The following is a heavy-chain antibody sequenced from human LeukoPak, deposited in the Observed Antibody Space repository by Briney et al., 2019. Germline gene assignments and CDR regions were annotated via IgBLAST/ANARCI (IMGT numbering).Heavy chain of an antibody. J-gene: IGHJ4*02. D-gene: IGHD3-16*01. V-gene: IGHV3-74*01. CDR3: ARVRFGSSRIPFDY. CDR1: GCRFSSYW. Sequence: GGALRLSCAASGCRFSSYWMHGVRQAPGKGRVWVARINSDGRRTSYADSVKGRCTISRDNAKNTPYLQMHSLRAEDPAVYYCARVRFGSSRIPFDYWGQGTLVTVSS. CDR2: INSDGRRT.